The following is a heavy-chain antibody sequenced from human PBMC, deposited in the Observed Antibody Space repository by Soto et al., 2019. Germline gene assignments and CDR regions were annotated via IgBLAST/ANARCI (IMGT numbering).Heavy chain of an antibody. J-gene: IGHJ6*03. CDR3: ARDYTIVWGVISYMDV. V-gene: IGHV1-3*01. Sequence: ASVKVSCKAPGYTFNSYAMHWVRQAPGQRLEWMGWINAANGNTKYSQKFQGRVTITRDTSANTAYMELSSLRSEDTAVYYCARDYTIVWGVISYMDVWGKGTTVTVSS. CDR2: INAANGNT. CDR1: GYTFNSYA. D-gene: IGHD3-10*01.